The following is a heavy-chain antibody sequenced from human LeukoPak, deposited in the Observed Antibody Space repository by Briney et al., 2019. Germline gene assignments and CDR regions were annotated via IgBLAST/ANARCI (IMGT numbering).Heavy chain of an antibody. CDR3: AXMMIYCSSTSCNDY. Sequence: SETLSLTCAVYGGSFSGYYWSWIRQPPGKGLEWIGEINHSGSTNYNPSLKSRVTISVDTSKNQFSLKLSSVTAADTAVYYCAXMMIYCSSTSCNDYWGQGTLVTVSS. CDR2: INHSGST. V-gene: IGHV4-34*01. D-gene: IGHD2-2*01. J-gene: IGHJ4*02. CDR1: GGSFSGYY.